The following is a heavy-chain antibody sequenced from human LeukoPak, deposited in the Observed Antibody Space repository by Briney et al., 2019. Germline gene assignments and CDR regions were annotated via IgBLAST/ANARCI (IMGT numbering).Heavy chain of an antibody. Sequence: SVKVSCKASGGTFSSYAISWVRQAPGQGLEWMGGVIPIFGTANYAQKFQGRVTITTDESTSTAYMELSSLRSEDTAVYYCARGISGSGSQRGFDYWGQGTLVTVSS. D-gene: IGHD3-10*01. CDR2: VIPIFGTA. CDR1: GGTFSSYA. V-gene: IGHV1-69*05. CDR3: ARGISGSGSQRGFDY. J-gene: IGHJ4*02.